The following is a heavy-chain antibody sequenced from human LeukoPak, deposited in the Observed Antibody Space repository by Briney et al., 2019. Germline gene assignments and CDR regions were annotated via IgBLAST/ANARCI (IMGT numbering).Heavy chain of an antibody. J-gene: IGHJ4*02. CDR3: ARLKPPRYYFDY. CDR2: INHSGST. CDR1: GESFSAYY. V-gene: IGHV4-34*01. Sequence: ASETPSLTCAVYGESFSAYYWTWIRRAPGKGLEFIGEINHSGSTSYNPSLQSRVTMSVDTSKSQFSLTLSSLTAADTAEYYCARLKPPRYYFDYWGQGIQVIVSS. D-gene: IGHD1-14*01.